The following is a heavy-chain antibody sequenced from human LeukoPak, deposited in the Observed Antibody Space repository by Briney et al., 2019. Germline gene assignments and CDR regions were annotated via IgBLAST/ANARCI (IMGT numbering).Heavy chain of an antibody. D-gene: IGHD2-2*01. J-gene: IGHJ5*02. V-gene: IGHV1-18*01. Sequence: ASVKVSCKASGYTFTSYGISWVRQAPGQGLVWMGWISAYNGNTNYAQKLQGRVTMTTDTSTSTAYMELRSLRSDDTAVYYCARVGRTAATNWFDPWGQGTLVTVSS. CDR2: ISAYNGNT. CDR3: ARVGRTAATNWFDP. CDR1: GYTFTSYG.